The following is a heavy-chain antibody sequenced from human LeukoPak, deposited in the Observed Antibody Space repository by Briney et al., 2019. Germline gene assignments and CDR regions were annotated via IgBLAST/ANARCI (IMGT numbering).Heavy chain of an antibody. D-gene: IGHD6-6*01. V-gene: IGHV3-30*02. CDR1: GFTFSTHG. CDR2: IRYDGINK. Sequence: PGESLRLSCAASGFTFSTHGMHWVRQAPGKGLEWVAFIRYDGINKYYADSVKGRFTISRDNAKNSLYLQMNSLRAEDTAVYYCARDLYSSSSGFDYWGQGTLVTVSS. J-gene: IGHJ4*02. CDR3: ARDLYSSSSGFDY.